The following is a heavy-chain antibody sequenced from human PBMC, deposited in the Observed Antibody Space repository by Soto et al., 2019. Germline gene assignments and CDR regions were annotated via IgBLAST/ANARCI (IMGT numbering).Heavy chain of an antibody. Sequence: GSGPTLVNPTQTLTLTCTVSGFALTTTGMCVTCIRQPPGKALEWLAPIEWGDDKNYNTSLMTRLTLSKDTSKNQVVLTMTNMDPVDTGTYYCARMLKRGTSDWIQIDYWGQGTLVTVSS. CDR2: IEWGDDK. D-gene: IGHD3-9*01. CDR3: ARMLKRGTSDWIQIDY. V-gene: IGHV2-70*01. J-gene: IGHJ4*02. CDR1: GFALTTTGMC.